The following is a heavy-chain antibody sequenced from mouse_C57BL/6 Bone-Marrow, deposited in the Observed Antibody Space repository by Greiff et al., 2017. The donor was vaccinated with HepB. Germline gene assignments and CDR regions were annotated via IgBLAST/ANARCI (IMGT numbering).Heavy chain of an antibody. J-gene: IGHJ2*01. CDR1: GYTFTSYG. CDR2: IYPRSGNT. V-gene: IGHV1-81*01. Sequence: QVHVKQSGAELARPGASVKLSCKASGYTFTSYGISWVKQRAGQGLEWIGEIYPRSGNTYYNEKFKGKATLTADKSSSTAYMELRSLTSEDSAVYFCARPSTGEDYWGQGTTLTVSS. D-gene: IGHD1-1*01. CDR3: ARPSTGEDY.